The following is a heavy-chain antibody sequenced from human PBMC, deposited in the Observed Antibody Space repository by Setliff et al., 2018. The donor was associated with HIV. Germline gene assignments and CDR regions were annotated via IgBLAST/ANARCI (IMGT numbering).Heavy chain of an antibody. CDR1: GFTFNNYA. V-gene: IGHV3-48*04. CDR3: ASFFGDYGY. Sequence: GGSLRLSCAASGFTFNNYAMIWVRQAPGKGLDWVAHIGSSNHGIHYTASVQGRFTVSRDNANNLLFLQMNNLRVEDTAVYYCASFFGDYGYWGQGTLVTVSS. D-gene: IGHD3-10*01. CDR2: IGSSNHGI. J-gene: IGHJ4*02.